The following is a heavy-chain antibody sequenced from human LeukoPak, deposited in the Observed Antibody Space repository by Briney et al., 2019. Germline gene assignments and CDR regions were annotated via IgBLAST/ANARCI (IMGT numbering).Heavy chain of an antibody. CDR1: GGSIRSYY. V-gene: IGHV4-59*01. J-gene: IGHJ4*02. D-gene: IGHD4-17*01. CDR2: IYYSGST. Sequence: SETLSLTCTVSGGSIRSYYWRWIRQPPGKGLEWIGYIYYSGSTNYNPSLKSRVSISVDTSKNQFSLKLSSVTAADTAVYYCARTGSTVTMLYPFDHWGQGTLVTVSS. CDR3: ARTGSTVTMLYPFDH.